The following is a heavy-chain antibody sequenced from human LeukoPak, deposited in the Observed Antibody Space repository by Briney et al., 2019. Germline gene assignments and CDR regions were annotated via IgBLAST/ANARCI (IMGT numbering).Heavy chain of an antibody. CDR1: GGSISSYY. CDR3: ARHRLGLPRLVIDY. V-gene: IGHV4-59*08. J-gene: IGHJ4*02. CDR2: IYYSGST. Sequence: SETLSLTCTVSGGSISSYYRSWIRQPPGKGLEWIGYIYYSGSTNYNPSLKSRVTISVDTSKNQFSLKLSSVTAADTAVYYCARHRLGLPRLVIDYWGQGTLVTVSS. D-gene: IGHD7-27*01.